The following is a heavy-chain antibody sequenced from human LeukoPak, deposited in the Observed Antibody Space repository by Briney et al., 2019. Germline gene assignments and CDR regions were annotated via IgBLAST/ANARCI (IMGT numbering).Heavy chain of an antibody. V-gene: IGHV3-7*04. CDR2: IKHDGSEK. CDR1: GFTFSTYW. J-gene: IGHJ6*03. Sequence: GGSLRLSCAVSGFTFSTYWMSWVRQAPGKGLEWVANIKHDGSEKYSVDSAKGRFTISRDNAKNSLYLQMNSLRAEDTAVYYCARGAHSSVWEYFFYYMDVWGKGTTVIVSS. D-gene: IGHD5/OR15-5a*01. CDR3: ARGAHSSVWEYFFYYMDV.